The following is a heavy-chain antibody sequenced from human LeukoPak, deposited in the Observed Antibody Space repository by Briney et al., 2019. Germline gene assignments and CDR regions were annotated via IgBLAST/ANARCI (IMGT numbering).Heavy chain of an antibody. J-gene: IGHJ4*02. CDR3: ARRSSGWYQDY. CDR1: GYTFTSYW. D-gene: IGHD6-19*01. Sequence: GESLKISCKGSGYTFTSYWIGWVRQMPGKGLEWMGIIYPGDSDTRYSPSFQGQVTISADKSINTAYLRWSSLKASDTAMYYCARRSSGWYQDYWGQGTLVTVSS. V-gene: IGHV5-51*01. CDR2: IYPGDSDT.